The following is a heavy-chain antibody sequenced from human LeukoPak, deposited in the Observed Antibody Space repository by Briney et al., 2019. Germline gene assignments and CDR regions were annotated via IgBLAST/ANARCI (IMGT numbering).Heavy chain of an antibody. V-gene: IGHV1-8*01. J-gene: IGHJ3*02. CDR2: MNPNSGNT. CDR1: GYTFTSYD. D-gene: IGHD3-3*01. Sequence: WASVKVSCKASGYTFTSYDINWVRQATGQGLEWMGWMNPNSGNTGYAQKFQGRVTMTRNTSISTAYMELSRLRSDDTAVYYCARDRYYDFWSGYFGAFDIWGQGTMVTVSS. CDR3: ARDRYYDFWSGYFGAFDI.